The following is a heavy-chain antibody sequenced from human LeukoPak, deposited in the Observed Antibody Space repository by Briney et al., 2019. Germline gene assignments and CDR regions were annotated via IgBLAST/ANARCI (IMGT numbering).Heavy chain of an antibody. Sequence: PSETLSLTCTVSGGSISSSNYYWGWIRQPPGKGLEWIGSIYYSGSTYYNPSLKSRVTISVDTSKNQFSLKLSSVTAADTAVYYCAESAAIHYYYYYMDVWGKGTTVTVSS. CDR1: GGSISSSNYY. CDR2: IYYSGST. D-gene: IGHD2-2*02. J-gene: IGHJ6*03. CDR3: AESAAIHYYYYYMDV. V-gene: IGHV4-39*01.